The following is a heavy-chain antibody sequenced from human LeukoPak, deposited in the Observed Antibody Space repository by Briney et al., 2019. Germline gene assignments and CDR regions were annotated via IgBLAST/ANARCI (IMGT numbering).Heavy chain of an antibody. Sequence: PSETLSLTCTVSGGSIGSSIYCWGWLRPPPGKGLEWIGSIFYSGNTNYTPSLKSPVTISIATTKNHFSLKLSSVTAADTPVYYFARHSQGTGSHYFDYWPRGALATVP. CDR3: ARHSQGTGSHYFDY. D-gene: IGHD3/OR15-3a*01. CDR1: GGSIGSSIYC. J-gene: IGHJ4*02. CDR2: IFYSGNT. V-gene: IGHV4-39*01.